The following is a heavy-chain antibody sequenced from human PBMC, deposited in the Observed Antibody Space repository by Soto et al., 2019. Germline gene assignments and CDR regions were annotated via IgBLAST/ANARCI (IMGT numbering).Heavy chain of an antibody. CDR1: WDSISTGY. CDR2: IYYGGST. J-gene: IGHJ4*02. V-gene: IGHV4-59*08. CDR3: AKNWNWGSLVH. Sequence: PSETLSLTRTVSWDSISTGYWSWIPQSQGKGWVWFGFIYYGGSTNYTPPLKSRVTISVDPPKNQFSLKLSSVPAADTAVYYCAKNWNWGSLVHWGQGTLVT. D-gene: IGHD7-27*01.